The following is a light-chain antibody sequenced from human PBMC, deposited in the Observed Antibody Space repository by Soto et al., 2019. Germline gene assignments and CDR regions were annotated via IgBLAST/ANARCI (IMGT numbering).Light chain of an antibody. CDR1: QTVSNY. CDR3: QQTYRLWS. CDR2: GVS. Sequence: DIPMTQSPSALSASVGDRVTITCRANQTVSNYVNWYQQRPGQVPSLLISGVSNLQGGVPSRFSGSGSGTDFTLTISSLQPEDFATYYCQQTYRLWSFGQGTKVEVK. V-gene: IGKV1-39*01. J-gene: IGKJ1*01.